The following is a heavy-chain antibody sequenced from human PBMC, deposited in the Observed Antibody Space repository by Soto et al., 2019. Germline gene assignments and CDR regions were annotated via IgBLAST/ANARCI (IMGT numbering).Heavy chain of an antibody. V-gene: IGHV2-70*04. J-gene: IGHJ4*02. D-gene: IGHD2-21*01. CDR2: IDLDDDT. CDR3: ARVGIADSFDY. Sequence: SGPTLVNPTQALTLTCNFSGLSLSTPGMRVSWIRQPPGKALEWLARIDLDDDTFYSPSLKTRLTISKDTSKNQVVLTVAKMDPTDTAIYDCARVGIADSFDYWGQGAIVTVSS. CDR1: GLSLSTPGMR.